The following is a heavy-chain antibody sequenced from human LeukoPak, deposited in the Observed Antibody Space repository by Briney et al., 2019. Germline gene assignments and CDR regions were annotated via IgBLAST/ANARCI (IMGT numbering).Heavy chain of an antibody. V-gene: IGHV3-23*01. D-gene: IGHD3-22*01. CDR2: ISSSGSNT. Sequence: GGSLRLSCAASEFTYGMNWVRQAPGKGLECVSAISSSGSNTYYADSVKGRFTTSRDNSKNTLYLQMNSLRAEDTAVYYCARDSYDSSGYSTGLDYWGQGTLVTVSS. J-gene: IGHJ4*02. CDR3: ARDSYDSSGYSTGLDY. CDR1: EFTYG.